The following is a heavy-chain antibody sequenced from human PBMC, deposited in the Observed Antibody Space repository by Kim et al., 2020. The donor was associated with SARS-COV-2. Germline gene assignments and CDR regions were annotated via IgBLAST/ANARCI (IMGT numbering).Heavy chain of an antibody. V-gene: IGHV3-66*01. J-gene: IGHJ6*02. CDR1: GFTVSSNY. CDR2: IYSGGST. Sequence: GGSLRLSCAASGFTVSSNYMSWVRQAPGKGLEWVSVIYSGGSTYYADSVKGRFTISRDNSKNTLYLQMNSLRDEDTAVYYCARGGYYYGDYYYGMDVWGQGTTVTVSS. CDR3: ARGGYYYGDYYYGMDV. D-gene: IGHD3-22*01.